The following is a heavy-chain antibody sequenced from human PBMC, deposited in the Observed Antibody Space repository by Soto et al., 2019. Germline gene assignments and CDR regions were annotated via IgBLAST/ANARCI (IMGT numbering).Heavy chain of an antibody. J-gene: IGHJ6*02. V-gene: IGHV4-34*01. Sequence: SETLSLTCAVYGGSFSGYYWSWIRHPPGKGLEWIGEINHSGSTNYNPSLKSRFTISVDTSKNQFSLKLSSVTAADTAVYYCARGSAHLRPGYGMDVWGQGTTVTVSS. CDR1: GGSFSGYY. CDR2: INHSGST. CDR3: ARGSAHLRPGYGMDV.